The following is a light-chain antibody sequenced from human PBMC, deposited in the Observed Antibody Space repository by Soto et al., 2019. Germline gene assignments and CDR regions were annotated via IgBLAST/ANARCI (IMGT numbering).Light chain of an antibody. CDR1: SSDVGDYKY. Sequence: QSALTQPRSVSGSPGQSVPISCTGTSSDVGDYKYVSWYRQDPGKAPKIIIYDISERPSGVPDRFSGSKSGNTASLTISGLQAEDESDYYCCSYAGSYSYVFGTGTKVTVL. CDR2: DIS. J-gene: IGLJ1*01. V-gene: IGLV2-11*01. CDR3: CSYAGSYSYV.